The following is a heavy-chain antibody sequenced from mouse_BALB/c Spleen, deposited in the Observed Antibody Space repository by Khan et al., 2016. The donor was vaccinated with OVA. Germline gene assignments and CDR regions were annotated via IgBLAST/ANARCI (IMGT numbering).Heavy chain of an antibody. CDR3: ARPPYFSYVMVY. Sequence: QIQLVQSGPELKKPGETVKISCKASGYTFTNYGMNWVKQAPGKGLKWMGWINTYTGEPTYADDFKGQFAFSLDTSASTAYLQINNLQTEDTATYYCARPPYFSYVMVYWGQGTSVTVSS. CDR1: GYTFTNYG. CDR2: INTYTGEP. J-gene: IGHJ4*01. D-gene: IGHD2-10*01. V-gene: IGHV9-3-1*01.